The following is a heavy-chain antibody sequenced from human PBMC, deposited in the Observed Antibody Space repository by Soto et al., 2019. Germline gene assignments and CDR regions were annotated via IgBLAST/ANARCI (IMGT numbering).Heavy chain of an antibody. D-gene: IGHD3-22*01. CDR3: ARDLYYYDSSGYYLVY. CDR2: IIPILGIA. V-gene: IGHV1-69*04. Sequence: SVKVSCKASGGTFSSDSFSWVRQAPGQGLEWMGRIIPILGIANYAQKFQGRVTITADKSTSTAYMELSSLRSEDTAVYYCARDLYYYDSSGYYLVYWGQGTLVTVSS. CDR1: GGTFSSDS. J-gene: IGHJ4*02.